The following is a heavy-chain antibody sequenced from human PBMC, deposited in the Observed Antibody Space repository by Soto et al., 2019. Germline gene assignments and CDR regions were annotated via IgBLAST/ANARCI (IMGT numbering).Heavy chain of an antibody. J-gene: IGHJ4*02. Sequence: GGSLRLSCAASGFTFSSYGMHWVRQAPGKGLEWVAVISYDGSNKYYADSVKGRFTISRDNSKNTLYLQMNSLRAEDTAVYYCAKALASSCLFFHYWGQGTLVTVSS. CDR1: GFTFSSYG. CDR3: AKALASSCLFFHY. CDR2: ISYDGSNK. V-gene: IGHV3-30*18. D-gene: IGHD6-13*01.